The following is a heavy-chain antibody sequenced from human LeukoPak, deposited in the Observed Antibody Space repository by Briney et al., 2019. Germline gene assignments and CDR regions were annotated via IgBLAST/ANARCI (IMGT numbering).Heavy chain of an antibody. CDR2: ISSSSGYI. CDR3: ALGDYSKPFDY. Sequence: GGSLRLSCAASGFTFSSYTMNWVRQAPGKGLEWVSSISSSSGYIYCVDSVKGRFTISRDNAKNLLYLQMKSLRAEDTAVYYCALGDYSKPFDYWGQGTLVTVSS. D-gene: IGHD4-11*01. J-gene: IGHJ4*02. CDR1: GFTFSSYT. V-gene: IGHV3-21*06.